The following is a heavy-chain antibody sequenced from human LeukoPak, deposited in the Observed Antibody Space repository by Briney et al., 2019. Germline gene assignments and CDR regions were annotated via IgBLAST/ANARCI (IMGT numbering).Heavy chain of an antibody. V-gene: IGHV3-30-3*01. Sequence: GRSLRLSCAASGFTFSSYAMHWVRQAPGKGLEWVAVRSYDGSNKYYADSVKGRFTISTDNSKNTLYLRMNSLRAEDTAVYYCARGGFTIFGVVTPGDGMDVWGQGTTVTVSS. J-gene: IGHJ6*02. CDR2: RSYDGSNK. D-gene: IGHD3-3*01. CDR1: GFTFSSYA. CDR3: ARGGFTIFGVVTPGDGMDV.